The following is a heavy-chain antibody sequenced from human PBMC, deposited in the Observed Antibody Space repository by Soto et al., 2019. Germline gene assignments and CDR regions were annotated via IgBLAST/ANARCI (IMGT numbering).Heavy chain of an antibody. Sequence: QVQLQESGPGLVKPSQTLSLTCTVSGGSISSGGYYWSWIRQHPGKGLEWIGYIYYSGSTYYNPSLKRRVTISVDMSKNQFSLNLSSVTAADTAVYYCARDRYNYDILTGYSNDAFDIWGQGTMVTVSS. CDR3: ARDRYNYDILTGYSNDAFDI. CDR1: GGSISSGGYY. D-gene: IGHD3-9*01. CDR2: IYYSGST. V-gene: IGHV4-31*03. J-gene: IGHJ3*02.